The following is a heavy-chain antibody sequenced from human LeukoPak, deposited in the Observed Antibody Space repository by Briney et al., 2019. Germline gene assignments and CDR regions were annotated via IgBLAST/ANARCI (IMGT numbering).Heavy chain of an antibody. V-gene: IGHV4-59*02. CDR1: GGSVSSYY. J-gene: IGHJ6*03. CDR3: ARGPSYYYYMDV. Sequence: SETLSLTCTVSGGSVSSYYWSWIRQPPGKGLEWIAYIYYSGSTNYNPSLKSRVTISVDTSKNQFSLKLSSVTAADTAVYYCARGPSYYYYMDVWGKGTTVTVSS. CDR2: IYYSGST.